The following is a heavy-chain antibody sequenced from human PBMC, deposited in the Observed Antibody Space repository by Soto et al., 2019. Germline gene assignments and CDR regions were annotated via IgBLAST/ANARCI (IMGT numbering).Heavy chain of an antibody. CDR2: INHSGST. J-gene: IGHJ4*02. CDR3: AREGITIFGVVPFDY. CDR1: GGSFIGYY. D-gene: IGHD3-3*01. V-gene: IGHV4-34*01. Sequence: ETLSLTCAVYGGSFIGYYWSWIRQPPGKGLEWIGEINHSGSTNYNPSLKSRVTTSVDTSKNQFSLKLSSVTAADTAVYYCAREGITIFGVVPFDYWGQGNLVTVS.